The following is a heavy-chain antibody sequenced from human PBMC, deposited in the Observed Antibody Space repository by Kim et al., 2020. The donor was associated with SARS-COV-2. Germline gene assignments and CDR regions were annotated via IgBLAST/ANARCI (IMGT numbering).Heavy chain of an antibody. CDR2: IYHSGST. CDR1: GGSISSSNW. Sequence: SETLSLTCAVSGGSISSSNWWSWVRQPPGKGLGWIGKIYHSGSTNYNPSLKSRVTISVDKSKNQFSLKLSSVTAADTAVYYCAREDGYCSGGSCYNAFDIWGEGTMVTVSS. D-gene: IGHD2-15*01. V-gene: IGHV4-4*02. J-gene: IGHJ3*02. CDR3: AREDGYCSGGSCYNAFDI.